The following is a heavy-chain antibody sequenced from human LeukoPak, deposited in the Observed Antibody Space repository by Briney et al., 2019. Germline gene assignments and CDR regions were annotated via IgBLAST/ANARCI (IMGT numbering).Heavy chain of an antibody. J-gene: IGHJ6*02. CDR2: ISGSGDST. CDR1: GFTIPSYP. V-gene: IGHV3-23*01. CDR3: ATGDGSGTNYFYYYGMDV. Sequence: GGSLRLFCAASGFTIPSYPISWVRQAPGRGLEWVSVISGSGDSTYYADSVKGRFTISRDNSKNTLYVQMSSLRAEDTATYYCATGDGSGTNYFYYYGMDVWGQGTRVTVSS. D-gene: IGHD3-10*01.